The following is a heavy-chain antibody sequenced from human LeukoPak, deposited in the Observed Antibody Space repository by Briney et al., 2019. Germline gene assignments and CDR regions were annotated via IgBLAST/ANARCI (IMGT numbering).Heavy chain of an antibody. J-gene: IGHJ4*02. CDR3: ATCYHYGSGSYSTQFDN. D-gene: IGHD3-10*01. CDR2: IYPGDSDT. CDR1: GYSFTSYW. V-gene: IGHV5-51*01. Sequence: GESLKISCKGSGYSFTSYWIGWVRQMPGKGLEWMGIIYPGDSDTRYSPSFQGQVTISADKSISTAHLQWSSLKASDTAMYFCATCYHYGSGSYSTQFDNWGQGTLVTVSS.